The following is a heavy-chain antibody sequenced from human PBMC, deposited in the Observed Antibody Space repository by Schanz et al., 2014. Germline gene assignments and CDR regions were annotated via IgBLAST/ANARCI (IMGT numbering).Heavy chain of an antibody. CDR2: IGYDGSEK. J-gene: IGHJ6*02. D-gene: IGHD3-10*01. CDR1: GLNFDYYG. Sequence: QVQLVESGGGVVQPGRSLRLSCATSGLNFDYYGMNWVRQAPGKGLEWVANIGYDGSEKYYVDSVKGRFTISRDNSKSMLFLEMSSLRVEDTAVYYCVREENYPSFLGYYYYAMDNWGQGTKVTV. CDR3: VREENYPSFLGYYYYAMDN. V-gene: IGHV3-33*01.